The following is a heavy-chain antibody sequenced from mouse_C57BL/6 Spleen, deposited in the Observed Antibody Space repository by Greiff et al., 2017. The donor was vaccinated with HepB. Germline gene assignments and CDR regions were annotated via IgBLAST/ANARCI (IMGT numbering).Heavy chain of an antibody. CDR1: GYTFTSYW. J-gene: IGHJ2*01. V-gene: IGHV1-53*01. CDR2: INPSNGGT. CDR3: ARWENGGGYFDY. Sequence: QVQLQQPGTELVKPGASVKLSCKASGYTFTSYWMHWVKQRPGQGLEWIGNINPSNGGTNYNEKFKNKATLTVDKSSSTAYMQLSSLTSEDSAVYYDARWENGGGYFDYWGQGTTLTVSS. D-gene: IGHD4-1*01.